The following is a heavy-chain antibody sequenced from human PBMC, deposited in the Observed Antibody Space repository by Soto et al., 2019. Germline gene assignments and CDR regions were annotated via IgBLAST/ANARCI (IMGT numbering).Heavy chain of an antibody. Sequence: QVQLQQWGAGLLKPSETLSLTCAVYSGSFSAYYWSWIRQPPGEGLEWIGEINHSGGTNYNPSLKGRVTVSIDTSKNQFSLRLSSVTAADTAVYYCLPTKATPGNRWFDPWGQGTLVTVSS. J-gene: IGHJ5*02. CDR3: LPTKATPGNRWFDP. V-gene: IGHV4-34*01. D-gene: IGHD6-13*01. CDR2: INHSGGT. CDR1: SGSFSAYY.